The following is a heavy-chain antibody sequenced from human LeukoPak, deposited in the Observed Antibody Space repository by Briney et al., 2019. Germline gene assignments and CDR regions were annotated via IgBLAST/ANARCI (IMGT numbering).Heavy chain of an antibody. CDR3: AREPDGEYDYGSGSYYMKSFDY. J-gene: IGHJ4*02. CDR2: INPNSGGT. V-gene: IGHV1-2*02. Sequence: GASVKVSCKASGYTFTGYYMHWVRQAPGQGLEWMGWINPNSGGTNYAQKFQGRVTMTRDTSISTAYMELSRLRSDDTAVYYCAREPDGEYDYGSGSYYMKSFDYWGQGTLVTVSS. D-gene: IGHD3-10*01. CDR1: GYTFTGYY.